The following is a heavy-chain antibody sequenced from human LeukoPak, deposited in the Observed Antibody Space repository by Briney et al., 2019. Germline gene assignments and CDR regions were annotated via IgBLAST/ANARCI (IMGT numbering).Heavy chain of an antibody. CDR2: INPNSGGT. CDR1: GYTFISYY. V-gene: IGHV1-2*02. D-gene: IGHD2-2*03. J-gene: IGHJ6*03. CDR3: ARDGYCSSTSCHKRYYYYYMDV. Sequence: GASVKVSCKASGYTFISYYMHWVRQAPGQGLEWMGWINPNSGGTNYAQKFQGRVTMTRDTSISTAYMELSRLRSDDTAVYYCARDGYCSSTSCHKRYYYYYMDVWGKGTTVTVSS.